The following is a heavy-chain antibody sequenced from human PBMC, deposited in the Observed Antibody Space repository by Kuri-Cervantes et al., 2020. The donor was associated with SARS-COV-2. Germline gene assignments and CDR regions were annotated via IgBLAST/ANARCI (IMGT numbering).Heavy chain of an antibody. D-gene: IGHD3-22*01. J-gene: IGHJ4*02. CDR3: TTSMIVSAAHYFDY. CDR2: ISSSSSTI. CDR1: GFTFSSYS. V-gene: IGHV3-48*01. Sequence: GESLKISCAASGFTFSSYSMNWVRQAPGKGLEWVSYISSSSSTIYYADSVKGRFTISRDNAKNSLYLQMNSLRAEDTAVYYCTTSMIVSAAHYFDYWGQGILVTVSS.